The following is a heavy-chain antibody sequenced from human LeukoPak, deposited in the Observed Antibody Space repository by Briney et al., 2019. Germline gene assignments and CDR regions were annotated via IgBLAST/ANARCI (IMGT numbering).Heavy chain of an antibody. J-gene: IGHJ5*02. CDR2: INPNSGGT. CDR3: TRPYYDFWSGYADNWFDP. CDR1: GYTFTGYY. V-gene: IGHV1-2*02. D-gene: IGHD3-3*01. Sequence: GASVKVSCKASGYTFTGYYMHWVRQAPGQGLEWMGWINPNSGGTNYAQKFQGRVTMTRDTSISTAYMELSRLRSDDTAVYYCTRPYYDFWSGYADNWFDPWGQGTLVTVFS.